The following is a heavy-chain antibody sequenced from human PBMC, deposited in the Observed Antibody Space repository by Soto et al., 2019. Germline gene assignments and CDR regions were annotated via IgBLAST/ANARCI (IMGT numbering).Heavy chain of an antibody. CDR2: IYPGESDT. CDR3: ARSGTRYCSGGSCFYYGMDV. J-gene: IGHJ6*02. V-gene: IGHV5-51*01. CDR1: GYSFTSYW. D-gene: IGHD2-15*01. Sequence: GESLKISCKGSGYSFTSYWIGWVRQMPGKGLEWMGIIYPGESDTRYSPSFQGQVTISADKSISTAYLQWSSLKASDTAMYYCARSGTRYCSGGSCFYYGMDVWGQGTTVTVSS.